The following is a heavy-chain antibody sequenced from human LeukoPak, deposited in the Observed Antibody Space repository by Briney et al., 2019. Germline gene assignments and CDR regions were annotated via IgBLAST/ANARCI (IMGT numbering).Heavy chain of an antibody. Sequence: ASVKVSCKASGYTFTRYYMHWVRQAPGQGLEWMGWINPNSGGTNYAQKFQGWVTMTRDTSISTAYMELSRLRSDDTAVYYCARGSNYYGSGTRWYFDLWGRGTLVTVSS. CDR3: ARGSNYYGSGTRWYFDL. CDR2: INPNSGGT. CDR1: GYTFTRYY. J-gene: IGHJ2*01. V-gene: IGHV1-2*04. D-gene: IGHD3-10*01.